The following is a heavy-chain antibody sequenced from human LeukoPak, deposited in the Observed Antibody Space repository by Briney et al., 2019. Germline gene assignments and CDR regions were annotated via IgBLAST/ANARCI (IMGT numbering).Heavy chain of an antibody. CDR3: ARQSVISSRSPDDAFDI. CDR1: GYTFTNNG. D-gene: IGHD2-21*01. J-gene: IGHJ3*02. V-gene: IGHV1-18*01. Sequence: ASVKVSCKASGYTFTNNGINWVRQAPGQGLEWMGWISAYNGYTNYAQKLQGRVTMTTDTSTSTAYMELRSLRSDDAAVYYCARQSVISSRSPDDAFDIWGQGTMVTVSS. CDR2: ISAYNGYT.